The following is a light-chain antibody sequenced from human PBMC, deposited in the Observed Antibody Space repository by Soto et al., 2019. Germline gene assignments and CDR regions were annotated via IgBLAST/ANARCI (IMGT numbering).Light chain of an antibody. V-gene: IGLV2-14*01. CDR2: EVS. J-gene: IGLJ1*01. Sequence: QSVLTQPASVSGSPGQSLTISCPGTSSAVGGYNYVYWHQQHPGKAPKLMIYEVSNRPSGVSNRFSGSKSGNTASLTISGLQAEDEAYYYCSSYTSSSTYVFGTGTKVPS. CDR1: SSAVGGYNY. CDR3: SSYTSSSTYV.